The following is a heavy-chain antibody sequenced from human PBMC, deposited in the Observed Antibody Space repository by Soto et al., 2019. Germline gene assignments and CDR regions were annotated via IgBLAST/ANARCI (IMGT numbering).Heavy chain of an antibody. CDR3: ATRIGDRSIGDSSSSPYYMDV. J-gene: IGHJ6*03. CDR1: GFTFSSYS. V-gene: IGHV3-21*01. CDR2: ISSSSSYI. D-gene: IGHD6-6*01. Sequence: GGSLRLSCAASGFTFSSYSMNWVRQAPGKGLEWVSSISSSSSYIYYADSVKGRFTISRDNAKNSLYLQMNSLRAEDTAVYYCATRIGDRSIGDSSSSPYYMDVWGKGTTVTVSS.